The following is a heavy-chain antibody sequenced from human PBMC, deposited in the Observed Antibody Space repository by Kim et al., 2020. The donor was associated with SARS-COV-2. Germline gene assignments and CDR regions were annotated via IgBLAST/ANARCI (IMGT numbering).Heavy chain of an antibody. CDR1: GYTFTSYA. CDR2: INTNTGNP. CDR3: ARGGGYGSGDPYKWFDS. J-gene: IGHJ5*01. Sequence: ASVKVSCKASGYTFTSYAMNWVRQAPGQGLEWMGWINTNTGNPTYAQGLSGRFVFSLDTSVSTAYLQINSLTAEDTVVYYCARGGGYGSGDPYKWFDSWGQGTLVTVSS. V-gene: IGHV7-4-1*02. D-gene: IGHD3-10*01.